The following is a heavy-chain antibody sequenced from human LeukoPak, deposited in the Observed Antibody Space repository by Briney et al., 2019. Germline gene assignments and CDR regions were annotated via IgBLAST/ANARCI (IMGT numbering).Heavy chain of an antibody. CDR1: GGSISSYY. CDR2: IYYSGST. V-gene: IGHV4-59*12. Sequence: SETLSLTCTVSGGSISSYYWSWIRQPPGKGLEWIGYIYYSGSTNYNPSLKSRVTISVDTSKNQFSLELTSATAADTAVYYCARDTRDAFDIWGQGTMVTVSS. CDR3: ARDTRDAFDI. J-gene: IGHJ3*02.